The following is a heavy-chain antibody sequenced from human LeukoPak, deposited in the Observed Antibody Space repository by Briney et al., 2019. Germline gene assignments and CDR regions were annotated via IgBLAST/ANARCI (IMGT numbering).Heavy chain of an antibody. CDR3: ASTSYYYGSGSYYNF. V-gene: IGHV4-59*08. CDR2: IYYSGST. CDR1: GGSISSYY. Sequence: SETLSLTCTVSGGSISSYYWSWIRQPPGKGLEWIGYIYYSGSTNYNPSLKSRVTISVDTSKNQFSLKLSSVTAADTAVYFCASTSYYYGSGSYYNFWGQGTLVTVPS. D-gene: IGHD3-10*01. J-gene: IGHJ4*02.